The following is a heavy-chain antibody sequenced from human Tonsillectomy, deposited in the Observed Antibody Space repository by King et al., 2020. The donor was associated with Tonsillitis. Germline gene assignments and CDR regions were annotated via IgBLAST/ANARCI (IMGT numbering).Heavy chain of an antibody. CDR1: GYTFTTYG. CDR3: ARDGSVLGFDI. J-gene: IGHJ3*02. Sequence: QLVQSGAEVKKPGTSVKVSCKASGYTFTTYGISWVRQAPGQGLEWMGWISTYNGNTNYAQKSRGRVTMTTETSTRIVYMEVRSLRSDDTAVYYCARDGSVLGFDIWGQGTMVTVSS. CDR2: ISTYNGNT. V-gene: IGHV1-18*01.